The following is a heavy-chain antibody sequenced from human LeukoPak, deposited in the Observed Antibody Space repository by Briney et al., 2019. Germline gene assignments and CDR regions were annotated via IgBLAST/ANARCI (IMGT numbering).Heavy chain of an antibody. CDR1: GFTFSSYG. CDR3: ARDGYGSGSYSFDY. D-gene: IGHD3-10*01. CDR2: IRYDGSNK. V-gene: IGHV3-30*02. J-gene: IGHJ4*02. Sequence: PGGSLRLSCAASGFTFSSYGMHWVRQAPGKGLEWVAFIRYDGSNKYYADSVKGRFTISRDNSMNTLYLQMNSLRAEDTAVYYCARDGYGSGSYSFDYWGQGTLVTVSS.